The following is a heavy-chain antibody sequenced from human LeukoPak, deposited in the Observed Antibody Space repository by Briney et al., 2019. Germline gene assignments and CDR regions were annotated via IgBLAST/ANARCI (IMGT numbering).Heavy chain of an antibody. CDR3: ARDRDSSDWYNEVFDY. V-gene: IGHV3-33*01. CDR1: GFTFTNYA. Sequence: GGSLRLSCAASGFTFTNYAMHWVRQAPGKGLEWVAVIWDDGGNKFYADSVKGWFTISRDNSKNTLYLQMNSLRAEDTAVYYCARDRDSSDWYNEVFDYWGQGTLVTVSS. CDR2: IWDDGGNK. J-gene: IGHJ4*02. D-gene: IGHD6-19*01.